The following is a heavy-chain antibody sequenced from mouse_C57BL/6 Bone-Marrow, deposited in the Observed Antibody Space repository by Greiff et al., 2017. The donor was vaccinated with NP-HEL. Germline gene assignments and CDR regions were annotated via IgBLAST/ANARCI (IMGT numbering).Heavy chain of an antibody. Sequence: EVKLVESGGGLVKPGGSLKLSCAASGFTFSDYGMHWVRQAPEKGLEWVAYISSGSSTIYYADTVKGRFTISRDNAKNTLFLQMTSLRSEDTAMYYCARGYRGAMDYGGQGTSVTVSS. J-gene: IGHJ4*01. CDR3: ARGYRGAMDY. CDR2: ISSGSSTI. CDR1: GFTFSDYG. D-gene: IGHD2-14*01. V-gene: IGHV5-17*01.